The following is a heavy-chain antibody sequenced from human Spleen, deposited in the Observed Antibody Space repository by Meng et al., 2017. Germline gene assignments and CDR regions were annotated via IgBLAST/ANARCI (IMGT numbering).Heavy chain of an antibody. CDR1: GFSFSSYS. D-gene: IGHD4-17*01. V-gene: IGHV3-21*01. Sequence: GESLKISCAASGFSFSSYSMNWVRQAPGKGLEWVSSNSSSSSYIYYADSVKGRFTISRDNAKNSVYLQMNSLRAEDTAVYYCAKNNYGDAYFDYWGQGILVTVSS. J-gene: IGHJ4*02. CDR3: AKNNYGDAYFDY. CDR2: NSSSSSYI.